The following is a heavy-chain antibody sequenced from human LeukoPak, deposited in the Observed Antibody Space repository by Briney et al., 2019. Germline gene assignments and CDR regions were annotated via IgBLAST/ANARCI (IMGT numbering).Heavy chain of an antibody. V-gene: IGHV6-1*01. CDR1: GDSVSSNSAA. D-gene: IGHD3-10*01. CDR3: ARGMRFGELLTLYYYGMDV. Sequence: SQTLSLTCAISGDSVSSNSAAWNWIRQSPSRGLEWLGRTYYRSKWYNDYAVSVKSRITINPDTSKNQFSLQLNSVTPEDAAVYYCARGMRFGELLTLYYYGMDVWGQGTTVTVSS. CDR2: TYYRSKWYN. J-gene: IGHJ6*02.